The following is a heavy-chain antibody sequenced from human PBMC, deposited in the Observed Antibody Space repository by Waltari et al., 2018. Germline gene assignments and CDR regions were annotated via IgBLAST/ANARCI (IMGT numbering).Heavy chain of an antibody. CDR2: MNPTRGNT. D-gene: IGHD2-2*01. CDR3: ARGPPAVDIRGWFDP. Sequence: QVQLVQSGAEVKKPGASVKVSCKASGYTFTSYDINWVRQATGQGLEWMGWMNPTRGNTGYAQKFQGRVTMTRNTSISTAYMELSSLRSEDTAGYYCARGPPAVDIRGWFDPWGQGTLVTVSS. V-gene: IGHV1-8*02. CDR1: GYTFTSYD. J-gene: IGHJ5*02.